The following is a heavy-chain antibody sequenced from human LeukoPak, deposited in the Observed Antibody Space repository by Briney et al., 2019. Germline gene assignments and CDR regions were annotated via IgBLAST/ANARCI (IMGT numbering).Heavy chain of an antibody. CDR1: GGSISSYY. CDR3: ASSPYDSSGYGLFDY. Sequence: SETLSLTCSVSGGSISSYYWSWVRQPPGKGLEWVGYIYYSGSTNYNPSLKSRVTISVHPSKNQFSLKLSSVTAADTAVYYCASSPYDSSGYGLFDYWGQGTLVTVSS. V-gene: IGHV4-59*01. D-gene: IGHD3-22*01. J-gene: IGHJ4*02. CDR2: IYYSGST.